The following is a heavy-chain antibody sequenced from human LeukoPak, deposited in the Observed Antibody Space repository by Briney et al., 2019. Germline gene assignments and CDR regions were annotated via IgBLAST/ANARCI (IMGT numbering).Heavy chain of an antibody. Sequence: SQTLSLTFAISGDSVSSNSATWDWIRQSPSRGLEWLGRTYYRSKWYNVYAVSVKSRITINPDTSKNQFSLQLNSVTPEDTAVYFCARTVPGKLDYWGQGTLVTVSS. CDR1: GDSVSSNSAT. CDR2: TYYRSKWYN. D-gene: IGHD6-19*01. J-gene: IGHJ4*02. CDR3: ARTVPGKLDY. V-gene: IGHV6-1*01.